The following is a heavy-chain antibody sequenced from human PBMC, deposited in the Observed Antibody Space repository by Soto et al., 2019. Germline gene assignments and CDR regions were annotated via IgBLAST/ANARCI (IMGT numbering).Heavy chain of an antibody. CDR1: GGTFSSYT. J-gene: IGHJ4*02. Sequence: QVQLVQSGAEVKKPGSSVKVSCKASGGTFSSYTISWVRQAPGQGLEWMGRIIPILGIANYAQKFQGRVTITSDKSTSTAYMEQSSLRSEDTAVYYCARAIAVAGTDPFDYWGQGTLVTVSS. CDR2: IIPILGIA. D-gene: IGHD6-19*01. CDR3: ARAIAVAGTDPFDY. V-gene: IGHV1-69*02.